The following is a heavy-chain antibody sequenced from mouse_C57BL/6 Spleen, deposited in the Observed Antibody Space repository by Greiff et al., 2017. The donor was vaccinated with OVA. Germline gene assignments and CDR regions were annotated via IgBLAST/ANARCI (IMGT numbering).Heavy chain of an antibody. J-gene: IGHJ3*01. Sequence: VQVVESGAELVRPGTSVKMSCKASGYTFTNYWIGWAKQRPGHGLEWIGDIYPGGGYTNYNEKFKGKATLTADKSSSTAYMQFSSLTSEDSAIYYCARRGYDYEGAWFAYWGQGTLVTVSA. D-gene: IGHD2-4*01. CDR3: ARRGYDYEGAWFAY. CDR1: GYTFTNYW. CDR2: IYPGGGYT. V-gene: IGHV1-63*01.